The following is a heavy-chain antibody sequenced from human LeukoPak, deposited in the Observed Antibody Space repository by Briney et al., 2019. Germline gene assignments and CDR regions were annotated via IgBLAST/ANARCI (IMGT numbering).Heavy chain of an antibody. CDR1: GYSISSGYY. V-gene: IGHV4-38-2*02. D-gene: IGHD3-22*01. J-gene: IGHJ6*03. Sequence: SETLSLTCTVSGYSISSGYYWGWIRQPPGKGLEWIGSIYYSGSTYYNPSLKSRVTISVDTSKNQFSLKLSSATAADTAVYYCARSDYYDSSGYYYLHYYYYMDVWGKGTTVTVSS. CDR2: IYYSGST. CDR3: ARSDYYDSSGYYYLHYYYYMDV.